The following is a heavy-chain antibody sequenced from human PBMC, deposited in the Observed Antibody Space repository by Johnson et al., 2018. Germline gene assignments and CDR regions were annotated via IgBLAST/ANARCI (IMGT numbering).Heavy chain of an antibody. Sequence: QVQLVQSGGGVVQPGRSLRLSCAASGFTFSSYGMHWVRQAPGKGLEWVAVISYDGSNKYYADSVKGRFTISRDNSKNTLYLQMHSLRAEDTAVYYCAKDWEVAAVDTGGYFHHWGQGTLVTVSS. CDR1: GFTFSSYG. D-gene: IGHD6-13*01. V-gene: IGHV3-30*18. J-gene: IGHJ1*01. CDR2: ISYDGSNK. CDR3: AKDWEVAAVDTGGYFHH.